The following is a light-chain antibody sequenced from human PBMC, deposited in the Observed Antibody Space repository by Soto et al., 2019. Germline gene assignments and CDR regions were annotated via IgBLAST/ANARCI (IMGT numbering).Light chain of an antibody. CDR3: LQDYSYPRT. CDR1: QGIRND. CDR2: AAS. Sequence: AIQMTQSPSSLSASVGDRFTITCRARQGIRNDLGWYQKKPGKAPKLLVYAASSLQSGVPSRFSGSGSGTQFTLTISRLQPEDFATYFCLQDYSYPRTFGQGTKVEIK. V-gene: IGKV1-6*01. J-gene: IGKJ1*01.